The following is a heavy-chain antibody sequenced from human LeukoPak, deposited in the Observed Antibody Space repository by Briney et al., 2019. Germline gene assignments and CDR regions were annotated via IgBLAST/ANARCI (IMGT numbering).Heavy chain of an antibody. J-gene: IGHJ6*02. CDR1: GGSISSGSYY. V-gene: IGHV4-61*02. CDR3: ARRYSRSWPPTSRYYYYYYGMDV. D-gene: IGHD6-13*01. Sequence: SQTLSLTCTVSGGSISSGSYYWSWIRQPAGKGLEWIGRIYTSGSTNYNPSLKSRVTISVDTSKNQFSLKLSSVTAADTAVYYCARRYSRSWPPTSRYYYYYYGMDVWGQGTTVTVSS. CDR2: IYTSGST.